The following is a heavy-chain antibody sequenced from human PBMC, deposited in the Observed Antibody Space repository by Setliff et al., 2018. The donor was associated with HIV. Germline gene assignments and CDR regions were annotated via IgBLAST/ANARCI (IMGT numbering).Heavy chain of an antibody. CDR1: GFSLSTSGMC. J-gene: IGHJ6*03. Sequence: PSQTLSLTCTFSGFSLSTSGMCVSWIRQPPGKALEWLARIDWDDDKFYSTSLKTRLTISKDTSKNQVVLTMTNMDPVDTATYYCARIRTTHYYYMDVWGKGTTVTSP. V-gene: IGHV2-70*16. CDR2: IDWDDDK. CDR3: ARIRTTHYYYMDV. D-gene: IGHD1-1*01.